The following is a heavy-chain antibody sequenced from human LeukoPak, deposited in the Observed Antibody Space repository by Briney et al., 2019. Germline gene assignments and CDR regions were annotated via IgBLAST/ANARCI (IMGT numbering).Heavy chain of an antibody. Sequence: GGSLRLSCVASGFTFSSYWMSWVRQAPGKGLEWVANIKQDGSEKYYVDSVKGRFTISRDNAKNSLYLQMNSLRAEDTAVYYCAKDQFSAYYYDSSGYYTHYYYGMDVWGQGTTVTVSS. CDR3: AKDQFSAYYYDSSGYYTHYYYGMDV. V-gene: IGHV3-7*01. J-gene: IGHJ6*02. CDR2: IKQDGSEK. CDR1: GFTFSSYW. D-gene: IGHD3-22*01.